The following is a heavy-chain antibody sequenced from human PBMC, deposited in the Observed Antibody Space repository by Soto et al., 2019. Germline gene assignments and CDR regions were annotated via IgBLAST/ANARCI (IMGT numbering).Heavy chain of an antibody. J-gene: IGHJ4*01. CDR3: ARHIAVSGTRGFDF. Sequence: QVQLQESGPGLMKPSGTLSLTCAVSGGSISTNWWSWVRQPPGKGLEWIGEIYHSGATNYNPTLKNLVTMSVDKSQNHLSLNLNSVTAADTAVYYCARHIAVSGTRGFDFWGHGTLVTVSS. D-gene: IGHD6-19*01. CDR1: GGSISTNW. CDR2: IYHSGAT. V-gene: IGHV4-4*02.